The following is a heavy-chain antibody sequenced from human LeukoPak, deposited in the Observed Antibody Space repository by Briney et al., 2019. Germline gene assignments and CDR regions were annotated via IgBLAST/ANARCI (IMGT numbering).Heavy chain of an antibody. J-gene: IGHJ4*02. CDR3: ARVYYDSSGYPSALDY. D-gene: IGHD3-22*01. CDR1: GYTFTCYY. CDR2: INPNSGGT. Sequence: ASVKVSCKASGYTFTCYYMHWVRQAPGQGLEWMGWINPNSGGTNYAQKFQGRVTMTRDTSISTAYMELSRLRSDDTAVYYCARVYYDSSGYPSALDYWGQGTLVTVSS. V-gene: IGHV1-2*02.